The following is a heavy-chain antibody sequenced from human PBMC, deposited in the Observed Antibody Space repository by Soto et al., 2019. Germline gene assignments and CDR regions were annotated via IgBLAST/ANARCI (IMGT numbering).Heavy chain of an antibody. CDR3: ARREIQGPIDY. D-gene: IGHD1-26*01. V-gene: IGHV4-4*02. Sequence: PSETLSLTCTVSGGSISSSNWWTWVRQAPGKGLEWIGETYHVGIPSYNPSLKGRVTMSVDTSKNQFSLKLTSVTAVDTAVYYCARREIQGPIDYWGQGTLVTVSS. CDR2: TYHVGIP. J-gene: IGHJ4*02. CDR1: GGSISSSNW.